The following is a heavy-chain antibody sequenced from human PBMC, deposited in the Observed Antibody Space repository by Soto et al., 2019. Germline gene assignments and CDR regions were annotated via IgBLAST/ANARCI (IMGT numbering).Heavy chain of an antibody. V-gene: IGHV4-34*01. Sequence: PSETLSLTCAVYGGSFSGYYWSWIRQPPGKGLEWIGEINHSGSTNYNPSLKSRVTISVDTSKNQFSLKLSSVTAADTAVYYCARDSTGGFLEWLRGYYAFDIWGQGTMVTVSS. J-gene: IGHJ3*02. CDR1: GGSFSGYY. CDR2: INHSGST. D-gene: IGHD3-3*01. CDR3: ARDSTGGFLEWLRGYYAFDI.